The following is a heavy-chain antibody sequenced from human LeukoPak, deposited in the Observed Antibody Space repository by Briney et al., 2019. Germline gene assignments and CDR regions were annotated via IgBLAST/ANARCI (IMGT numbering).Heavy chain of an antibody. J-gene: IGHJ4*02. D-gene: IGHD2-2*02. Sequence: PGGSLRLSCAASGFTFSSYIMNWVRQAPGKGLEWVSAISGSGGSTYYADSVKGRFTISRDNSKNTLYLQMNSLRAEDTAVYYCAKGPGCSSTSCYTGPPDYWGQGTLVTVSS. V-gene: IGHV3-23*01. CDR1: GFTFSSYI. CDR2: ISGSGGST. CDR3: AKGPGCSSTSCYTGPPDY.